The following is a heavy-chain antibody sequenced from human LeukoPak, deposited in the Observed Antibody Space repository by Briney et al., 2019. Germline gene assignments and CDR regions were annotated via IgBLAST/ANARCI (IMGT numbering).Heavy chain of an antibody. CDR1: GFIFSSYS. Sequence: GGSLRLSCAASGFIFSSYSMNWVRQAPGKGLEWVSSISSSSNYIYYADSVRGRFTISRDNAKNSLYLQMNSLRAEDTAVYYCAGGDGDYDYFDYWGQGVLVTVSS. D-gene: IGHD4-17*01. CDR2: ISSSSNYI. J-gene: IGHJ4*02. V-gene: IGHV3-21*01. CDR3: AGGDGDYDYFDY.